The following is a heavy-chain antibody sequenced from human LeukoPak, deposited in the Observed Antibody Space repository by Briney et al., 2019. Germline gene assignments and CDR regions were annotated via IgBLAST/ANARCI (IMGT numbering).Heavy chain of an antibody. J-gene: IGHJ4*02. CDR3: ARVYNWNGYFDF. D-gene: IGHD1-1*01. CDR2: INPSGGST. V-gene: IGHV1-46*01. Sequence: ASVKLSCKASGYTFITYYIHWVRQAPGQGLEWMGVINPSGGSTTYAQKFQGRVTMTRDTSTSTVHMDLSSLRSEDTAVYYCARVYNWNGYFDFWGQGTLVTVSS. CDR1: GYTFITYY.